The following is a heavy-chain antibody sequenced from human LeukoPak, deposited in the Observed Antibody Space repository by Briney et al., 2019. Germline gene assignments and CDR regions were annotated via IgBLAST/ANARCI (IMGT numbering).Heavy chain of an antibody. CDR2: IYYSGST. V-gene: IGHV4-59*01. D-gene: IGHD3-9*01. J-gene: IGHJ3*02. CDR1: GGSISSYY. Sequence: PSETLSLTCTASGGSISSYYWSWIRQPPGKGLEWIGYIYYSGSTNYNPSLKSRVTISVDTSKNQFSLKLSSVTAADTAVYYCARADDILTGYLISRDAFDIWGQGTMVTVSS. CDR3: ARADDILTGYLISRDAFDI.